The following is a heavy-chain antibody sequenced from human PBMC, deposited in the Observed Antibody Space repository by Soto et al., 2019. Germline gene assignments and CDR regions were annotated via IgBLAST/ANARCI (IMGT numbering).Heavy chain of an antibody. Sequence: SETLSLTCAVYGGSFSGYYGSWIRQPPGKGLEWIGEINHSGSTNYNPSLKSRVTISVDTSKNQFSLKLSSVTAADTAVYYCARGGYSGYDYWGQGTLVTVSS. D-gene: IGHD5-12*01. CDR1: GGSFSGYY. CDR3: ARGGYSGYDY. V-gene: IGHV4-34*01. J-gene: IGHJ4*02. CDR2: INHSGST.